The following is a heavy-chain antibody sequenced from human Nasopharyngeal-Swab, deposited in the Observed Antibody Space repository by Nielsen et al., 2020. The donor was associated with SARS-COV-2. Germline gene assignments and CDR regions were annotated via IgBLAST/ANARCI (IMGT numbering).Heavy chain of an antibody. Sequence: SETLSLTCTVSGGSISGSYWSWIRQPPGKGLEWIGYIYYTGSTRYNPSLKSRVTMSVATSKNQFSLKLSSVTATDTALYYCARHSYQWNPASHLDYWGQGSLVTVSS. J-gene: IGHJ4*02. D-gene: IGHD6-19*01. CDR1: GGSISGSY. CDR3: ARHSYQWNPASHLDY. CDR2: IYYTGST. V-gene: IGHV4-59*08.